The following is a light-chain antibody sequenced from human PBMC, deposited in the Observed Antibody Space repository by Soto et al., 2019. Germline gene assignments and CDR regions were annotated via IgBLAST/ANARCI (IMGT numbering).Light chain of an antibody. CDR3: HQYNNWPPCA. CDR2: GAS. V-gene: IGKV3-15*01. J-gene: IGKJ1*01. CDR1: QSVSSN. Sequence: EVVMTQSPATLSVSPGKRATLSCRASQSVSSNLAWYQQKPGQAPRLLIYGASTRATGIPARFSGSGSGTEFTLATSRLLSDDFAVYYWHQYNNWPPCAFGEVTKVEIK.